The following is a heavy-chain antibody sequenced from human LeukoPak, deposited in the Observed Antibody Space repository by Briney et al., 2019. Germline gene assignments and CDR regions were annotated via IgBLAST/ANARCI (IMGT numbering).Heavy chain of an antibody. CDR2: IYYSGST. J-gene: IGHJ5*02. CDR3: ARVGYYGDSNWFDP. CDR1: GGSISSYY. D-gene: IGHD4-17*01. Sequence: PSETLSLTCTVSGGSISSYYWSWIRQPPGKGLEWIGYIYYSGSTNYNPSLESRVTISVDTSKNQFSLKLSSVTAADTAVYYCARVGYYGDSNWFDPWGQGTLVTVSS. V-gene: IGHV4-59*01.